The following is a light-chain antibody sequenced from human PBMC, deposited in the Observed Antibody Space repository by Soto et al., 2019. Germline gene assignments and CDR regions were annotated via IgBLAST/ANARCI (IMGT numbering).Light chain of an antibody. J-gene: IGKJ1*01. V-gene: IGKV3-11*01. Sequence: EVVLTQSPATLSLSPGERVTLSCRTSQNVDTYLTWYQQKPGQAPRLLIYGASNRATGIPDRFSGSGSGTDFTLTISSLQPEDFASYYCQQYNSYSTFGQGTKVDIK. CDR3: QQYNSYST. CDR2: GAS. CDR1: QNVDTY.